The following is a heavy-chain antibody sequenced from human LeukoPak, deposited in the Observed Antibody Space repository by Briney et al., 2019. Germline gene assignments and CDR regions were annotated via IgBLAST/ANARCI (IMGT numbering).Heavy chain of an antibody. CDR3: AKDPAPYSSSWYDY. J-gene: IGHJ4*02. CDR2: MNPNSGNT. Sequence: ASVKVSCKASGYTFTSYDINWVRQATGQGLEWMGWMNPNSGNTGYAQKFQGRVTMTRNTSISTAYMELSSLRSEDTAVYYCAKDPAPYSSSWYDYWGQGTLVTVSS. CDR1: GYTFTSYD. V-gene: IGHV1-8*01. D-gene: IGHD6-13*01.